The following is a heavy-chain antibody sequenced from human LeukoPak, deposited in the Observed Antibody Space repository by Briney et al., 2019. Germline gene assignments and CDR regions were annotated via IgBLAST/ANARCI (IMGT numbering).Heavy chain of an antibody. CDR2: IYYSGST. CDR1: GGSVSSGSYY. J-gene: IGHJ4*02. CDR3: ARGGYYGSGSYYPIDY. V-gene: IGHV4-61*01. Sequence: SETLSLTCTVSGGSVSSGSYYWSWLRQPPGKGLEWIGYIYYSGSTNYNPTLKSRVTISVDTSKNQFSLKLSSVTAADTAVYYCARGGYYGSGSYYPIDYWGQGTLVTVSS. D-gene: IGHD3-10*01.